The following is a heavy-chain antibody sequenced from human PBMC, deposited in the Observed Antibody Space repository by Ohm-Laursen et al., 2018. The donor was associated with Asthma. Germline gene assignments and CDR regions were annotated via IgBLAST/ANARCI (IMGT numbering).Heavy chain of an antibody. CDR2: ISYDGSNK. V-gene: IGHV3-30*18. CDR1: GFTFSSYG. CDR3: AKDGGYCSGGSCYSSYYYGMDV. J-gene: IGHJ6*02. Sequence: SLRLSCTASGFTFSSYGMHWVRQAPGKELEWVAVISYDGSNKYYADSVKGRFTISRDNSKNTLYLQMNSLRAEDTAEYYCAKDGGYCSGGSCYSSYYYGMDVWGQGTTVTVSS. D-gene: IGHD2-15*01.